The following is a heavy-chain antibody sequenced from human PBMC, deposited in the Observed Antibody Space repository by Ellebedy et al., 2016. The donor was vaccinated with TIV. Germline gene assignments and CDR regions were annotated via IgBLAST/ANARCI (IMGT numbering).Heavy chain of an antibody. V-gene: IGHV4-34*01. D-gene: IGHD3-3*01. CDR3: ARTAYYDFWSGYSSHFDY. CDR2: INHSGST. CDR1: GGSFSGYY. Sequence: SETLSLTCAVYGGSFSGYYWSWIRQPPGKGLEWIGEINHSGSTNYNPSLKSRVTISVDTSKNQFSLKLSSVTAADTAVYYCARTAYYDFWSGYSSHFDYWGQGTLVTVSS. J-gene: IGHJ4*02.